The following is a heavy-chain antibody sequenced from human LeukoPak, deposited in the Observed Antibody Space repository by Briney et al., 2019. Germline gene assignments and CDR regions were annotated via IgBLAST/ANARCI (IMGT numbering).Heavy chain of an antibody. CDR3: AREMDYDSSGYTLDY. CDR2: IIPIFGTA. D-gene: IGHD3-22*01. Sequence: ASVKVSCKASGGTFSSYAISWVRQAPGQGLEXXXXIIPIFGTANYAQKFQGRVTITADESTSTAYMELSSLRSEDTAVYYCAREMDYDSSGYTLDYWGQGTLVTVSS. V-gene: IGHV1-69*13. J-gene: IGHJ4*02. CDR1: GGTFSSYA.